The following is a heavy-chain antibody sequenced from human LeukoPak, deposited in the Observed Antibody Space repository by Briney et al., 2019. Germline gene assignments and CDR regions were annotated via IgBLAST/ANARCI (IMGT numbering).Heavy chain of an antibody. D-gene: IGHD2-15*01. CDR3: ARVGKSRIDFYYYYYMDV. J-gene: IGHJ6*03. CDR1: GVSISNYY. Sequence: SETLSLTCTVSGVSISNYYWNWIRQPPGKGLEWIGYIYYSGTTNYNPSLKSRVTISVDTSKNQFSLKLSSVTAADTAVYYCARVGKSRIDFYYYYYMDVGGKGTTVTVS. CDR2: IYYSGTT. V-gene: IGHV4-59*01.